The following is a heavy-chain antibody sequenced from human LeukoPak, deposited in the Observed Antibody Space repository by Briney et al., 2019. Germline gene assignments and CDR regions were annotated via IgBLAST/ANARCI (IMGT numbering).Heavy chain of an antibody. CDR1: GFTFSSYA. CDR2: ISGSGGST. V-gene: IGHV3-23*01. Sequence: GGSLRLSCAASGFTFSSYAMSWVRQAPGKGLEWVSGISGSGGSTYYADSVKGRFTISRDNSKNTLYLQMNSLRAEDTAVYYCAKTGYVWGSYRSHADYWGQGTLVTVSS. D-gene: IGHD3-16*02. J-gene: IGHJ4*02. CDR3: AKTGYVWGSYRSHADY.